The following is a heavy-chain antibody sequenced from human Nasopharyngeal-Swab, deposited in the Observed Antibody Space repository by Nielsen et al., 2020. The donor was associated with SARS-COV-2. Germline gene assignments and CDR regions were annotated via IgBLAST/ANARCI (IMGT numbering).Heavy chain of an antibody. CDR3: ARVRLRNNLFDP. V-gene: IGHV3-7*01. Sequence: GGSLRLSCASPGFTFTTYWMSWVRQAPGKGLEWVASIKQDGSEKYYVDSVKGRFTISRDNAKSSLFLQMNSLRAEDTAVYYCARVRLRNNLFDPWGQGILVTVSS. CDR1: GFTFTTYW. J-gene: IGHJ5*02. D-gene: IGHD4-17*01. CDR2: IKQDGSEK.